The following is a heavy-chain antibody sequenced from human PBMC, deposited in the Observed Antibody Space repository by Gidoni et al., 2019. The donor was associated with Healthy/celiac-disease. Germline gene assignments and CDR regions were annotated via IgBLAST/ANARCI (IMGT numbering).Heavy chain of an antibody. Sequence: QVQLQQWGAGLLKPSETLSLTCAVYGGSFSGSYWSWIRQPPGKGLEWIGEINHSGSTNYNPSLKSRVTISVDTSKNQFSLKLSSVTAADTAVYYCARLIKGYCSGGSCFSYFDYWGQGTLVTVSS. CDR3: ARLIKGYCSGGSCFSYFDY. V-gene: IGHV4-34*01. J-gene: IGHJ4*02. CDR2: INHSGST. CDR1: GGSFSGSY. D-gene: IGHD2-15*01.